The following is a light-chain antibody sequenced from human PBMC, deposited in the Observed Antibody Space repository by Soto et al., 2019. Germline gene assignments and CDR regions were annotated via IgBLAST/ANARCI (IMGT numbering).Light chain of an antibody. Sequence: DIQMTQSPSSLSASVGDRVTITCRASQSISTYLNWYQQKPGKAPNLLIYSASNLQSGVPSRFSGSGSGTDFTLTISSLQPEDFAAYYCQQSYGTPITFGQGTRLAI. CDR3: QQSYGTPIT. CDR2: SAS. CDR1: QSISTY. J-gene: IGKJ5*01. V-gene: IGKV1-39*01.